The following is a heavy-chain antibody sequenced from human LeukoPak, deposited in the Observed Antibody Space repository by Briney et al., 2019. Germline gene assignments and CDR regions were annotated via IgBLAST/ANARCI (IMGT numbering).Heavy chain of an antibody. D-gene: IGHD2-2*01. J-gene: IGHJ5*02. V-gene: IGHV4-59*01. CDR3: ARDPGTTSRTWKFDP. CDR1: GGSISSYH. CDR2: IHNSGNT. Sequence: SETLSLTCTVSGGSISSYHWSWIRQPPGKGLERIGYIHNSGNTNYNPSLQSRVTMSLDLSKNQFSLRLNSVTVADTAVYYCARDPGTTSRTWKFDPWGQGTLVTVSS.